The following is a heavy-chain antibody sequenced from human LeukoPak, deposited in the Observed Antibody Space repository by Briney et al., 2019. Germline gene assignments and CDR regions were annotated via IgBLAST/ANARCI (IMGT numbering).Heavy chain of an antibody. V-gene: IGHV3-7*03. Sequence: GGSLRLSCAASGFTFSSYWMSWVRQAPGKGLEWVANIKQDGSEKYYVDSVKGRFTISRDNAKNSLYLQMNSLRAEDTAVYYCARVITIFGEYGMDVWGQGTTVTVSS. D-gene: IGHD3-3*01. CDR2: IKQDGSEK. J-gene: IGHJ6*02. CDR3: ARVITIFGEYGMDV. CDR1: GFTFSSYW.